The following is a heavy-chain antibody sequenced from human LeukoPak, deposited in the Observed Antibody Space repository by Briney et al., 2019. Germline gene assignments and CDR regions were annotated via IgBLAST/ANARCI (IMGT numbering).Heavy chain of an antibody. CDR3: ARDPTNTVGRNVYFDY. J-gene: IGHJ4*02. CDR1: GGTFSSYA. CDR2: ISTYDGGT. D-gene: IGHD2-8*02. V-gene: IGHV1-18*01. Sequence: VKVSFKASGGTFSSYAISWVRQAPGQGLEWMGWISTYDGGTHYAQKFQGRVTMTTDTSTTTAYMELRSLRSDDTAVYYCARDPTNTVGRNVYFDYWGQGTLVTVSS.